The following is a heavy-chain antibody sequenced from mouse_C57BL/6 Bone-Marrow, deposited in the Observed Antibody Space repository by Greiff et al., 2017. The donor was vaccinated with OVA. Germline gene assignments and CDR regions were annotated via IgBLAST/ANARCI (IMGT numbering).Heavy chain of an antibody. CDR2: IWGVGST. J-gene: IGHJ3*01. D-gene: IGHD1-1*01. V-gene: IGHV2-6*01. CDR3: ASRYGSSGFAY. CDR1: GFSLTSYG. Sequence: VQLKESGPGLVAPSQSLSITCTVSGFSLTSYGVDWVRQSPGKGLEWLGVIWGVGSTNYNSALKSRLSIGKDNSKSQVFLKMNSLQTDDAAMYYGASRYGSSGFAYWGQGTLVTVSA.